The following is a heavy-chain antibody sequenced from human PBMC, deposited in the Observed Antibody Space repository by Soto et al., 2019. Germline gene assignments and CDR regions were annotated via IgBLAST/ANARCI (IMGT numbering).Heavy chain of an antibody. CDR1: GGSVSIGSYY. CDR2: IYYSGST. V-gene: IGHV4-61*01. CDR3: ARMTTRNYYFDY. Sequence: PSETLSLTCTVSGGSVSIGSYYLSWIRQPPGKGLEWIGYIYYSGSTNYNPSLKSRVTISVDTSKNQFSLKLSSVTAADTAVYYCARMTTRNYYFDYWGQGTLFTVSS. J-gene: IGHJ4*02. D-gene: IGHD4-17*01.